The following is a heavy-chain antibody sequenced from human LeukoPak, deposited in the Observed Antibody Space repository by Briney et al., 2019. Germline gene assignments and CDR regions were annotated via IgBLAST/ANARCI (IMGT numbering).Heavy chain of an antibody. CDR1: GGSVSSGSYY. CDR2: IYYSGST. V-gene: IGHV4-61*01. Sequence: PSETLSLTCTVSGGSVSSGSYYWSWIRQPPGKGLEWIGYIYYSGSTNYNPSLKSRVTISVDTSKNQFSLKLSSVTAADTAVYYCAREPYSGSYYVFEAFDIWGQGTMVTVSS. D-gene: IGHD1-26*01. J-gene: IGHJ3*02. CDR3: AREPYSGSYYVFEAFDI.